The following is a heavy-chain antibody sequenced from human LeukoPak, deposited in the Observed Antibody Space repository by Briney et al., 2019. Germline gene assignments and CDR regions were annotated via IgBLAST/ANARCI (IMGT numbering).Heavy chain of an antibody. CDR3: ATKNIVGDTFYFDY. CDR1: GYTLTELS. J-gene: IGHJ4*02. CDR2: FDPEDGET. Sequence: ASVKVSCKVSGYTLTELSMHWVRQAPGKGLEWMGGFDPEDGETIYAQKFQGRVTMTEDTSTDTAYMELSSLRSEDTAVYYCATKNIVGDTFYFDYWGQGTLVTVSS. D-gene: IGHD1-26*01. V-gene: IGHV1-24*01.